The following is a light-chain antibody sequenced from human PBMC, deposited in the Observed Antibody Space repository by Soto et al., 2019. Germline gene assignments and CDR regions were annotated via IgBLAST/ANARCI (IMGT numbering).Light chain of an antibody. J-gene: IGLJ2*01. Sequence: QSALTQPASVSGSPGQSITISCTGTSSDVGGYNYVSWYQQHPGKAPKLMIYDVSNRPSGVSNRFSGSKSGNTASLTISGLQAEDEADYYCTSYAGSNIPVLFGGGTKLTVL. CDR2: DVS. CDR1: SSDVGGYNY. CDR3: TSYAGSNIPVL. V-gene: IGLV2-14*01.